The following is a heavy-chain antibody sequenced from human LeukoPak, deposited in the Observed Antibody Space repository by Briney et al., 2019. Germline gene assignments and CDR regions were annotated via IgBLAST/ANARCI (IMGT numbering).Heavy chain of an antibody. CDR2: ISHDGRNK. Sequence: GGSLRLSCVVSGFSFDLSAMHWVRQAPGKGLEWVALISHDGRNKYNTDSVKGRFTISRDNAKNSLYLQMNSLRVEDTAVYYCARDGTPNYSSGWVYMDVWGEGTTVTISS. V-gene: IGHV3-30*03. CDR1: GFSFDLSA. CDR3: ARDGTPNYSSGWVYMDV. J-gene: IGHJ6*03. D-gene: IGHD6-25*01.